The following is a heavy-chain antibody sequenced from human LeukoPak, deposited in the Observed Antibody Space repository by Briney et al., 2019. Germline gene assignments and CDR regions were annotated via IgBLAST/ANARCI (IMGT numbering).Heavy chain of an antibody. CDR2: IWYDGSNK. J-gene: IGHJ4*02. Sequence: GGSLRLSCAASSGLLFSSHGMHWVRQAPGKGLEWVAVIWYDGSNKWYADSVKGRFTISRDNSKNTPYLQMDSLRAEDTAVYYCARARNNYDSSGYSALDCWGQGTLVTVSS. CDR3: ARARNNYDSSGYSALDC. CDR1: GLLFSSHG. D-gene: IGHD3-22*01. V-gene: IGHV3-33*01.